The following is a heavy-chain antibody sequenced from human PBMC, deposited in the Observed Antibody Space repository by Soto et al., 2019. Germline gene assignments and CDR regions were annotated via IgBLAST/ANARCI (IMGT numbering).Heavy chain of an antibody. CDR1: GFDASVNF. V-gene: IGHV3-66*01. J-gene: IGHJ6*02. CDR2: INNAGST. CDR3: VREDYYYGMDV. Sequence: EVQLVESGGTLVQPGGSLKLSCAASGFDASVNFMTWVRQAPGKGLEWVTAINNAGSTFYADSVKGRFSISRDDSKNTLYLQMKSLRVEDTAMYYCVREDYYYGMDVWGQGTAVTVSS.